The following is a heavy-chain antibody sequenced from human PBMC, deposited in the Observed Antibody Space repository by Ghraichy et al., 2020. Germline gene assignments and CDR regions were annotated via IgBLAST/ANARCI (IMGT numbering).Heavy chain of an antibody. V-gene: IGHV4-39*07. Sequence: SETLSLTCTVSGGSISSSSYYWGWIRQPPGKGLEWIGSIYYSGSTYYNPSLKSRVTISVDTSKNQFSLKLSSVTAADTAVYYCARESVGATFEGTYYFDYWGQGTLVTVSS. J-gene: IGHJ4*02. CDR1: GGSISSSSYY. CDR2: IYYSGST. D-gene: IGHD1-26*01. CDR3: ARESVGATFEGTYYFDY.